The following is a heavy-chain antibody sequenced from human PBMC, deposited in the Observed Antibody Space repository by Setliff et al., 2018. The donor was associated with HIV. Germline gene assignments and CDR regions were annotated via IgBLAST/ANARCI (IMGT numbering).Heavy chain of an antibody. CDR3: ARLWGSAQAFDI. J-gene: IGHJ3*02. D-gene: IGHD7-27*01. V-gene: IGHV4-4*07. CDR2: IYTSGGT. Sequence: PSETLSLTCTVSGGSISSYYWSWIRQPAGKGLEWIGRIYTSGGTKYNPSLKSRVTMSIDTSKNQFSLKLSSLTAADTAVYYCARLWGSAQAFDIWGRGTMVTVSS. CDR1: GGSISSYY.